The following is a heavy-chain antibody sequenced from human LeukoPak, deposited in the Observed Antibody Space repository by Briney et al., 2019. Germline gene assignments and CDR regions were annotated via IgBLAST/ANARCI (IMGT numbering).Heavy chain of an antibody. CDR1: GGTFSSYA. V-gene: IGHV1-69*01. CDR3: ARTRSSGYLTFDY. Sequence: GSAVKVSCKASGGTFSSYAISWVRQAPGQGLEWMGGIIPIFGTANYAQEFQGRVTITADESTSTAYMELSSLRSEDTAVYYCARTRSSGYLTFDYWGQGILVTVSS. D-gene: IGHD3-22*01. J-gene: IGHJ4*02. CDR2: IIPIFGTA.